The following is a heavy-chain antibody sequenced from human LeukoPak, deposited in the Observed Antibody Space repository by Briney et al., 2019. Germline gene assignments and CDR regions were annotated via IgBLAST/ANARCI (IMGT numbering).Heavy chain of an antibody. J-gene: IGHJ3*02. D-gene: IGHD3-22*01. CDR3: ARDMPYYYDSSGYYSHAFDI. CDR2: IYYSGST. Sequence: SETLSLTCTVSGGSIRSHYWSWIRQPPGKGLEWIGYIYYSGSTYYNPSLKSRVTISVDTSKNQFSLKLSSVTAADTAVYYCARDMPYYYDSSGYYSHAFDIWGQGTMVTVSS. CDR1: GGSIRSHY. V-gene: IGHV4-59*11.